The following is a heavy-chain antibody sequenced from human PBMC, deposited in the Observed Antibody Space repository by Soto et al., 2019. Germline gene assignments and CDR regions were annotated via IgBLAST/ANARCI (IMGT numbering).Heavy chain of an antibody. CDR2: MYPGDSDT. D-gene: IGHD3-3*01. CDR3: ARLPRDCNKTSCYYADH. V-gene: IGHV5-51*01. J-gene: IGHJ4*02. Sequence: GESLKISCKGSGYSFTSYWIGWVRQLPGRGLEWVGIMYPGDSDTRYNPSLQGHVTLSVDVTVSTAFLQWRSLETSDTGMYFCARLPRDCNKTSCYYADHWGQGTQVTVSS. CDR1: GYSFTSYW.